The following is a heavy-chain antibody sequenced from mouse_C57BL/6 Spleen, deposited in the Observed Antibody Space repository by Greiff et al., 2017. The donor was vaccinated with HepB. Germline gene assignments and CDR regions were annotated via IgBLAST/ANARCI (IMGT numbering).Heavy chain of an antibody. D-gene: IGHD2-3*01. CDR3: ARSEGYYPCYFDY. Sequence: VQLQQSGAELVKPGASVKISCKASGYAFSSYWMNWVKQRPGKGLEWIGQIYPGDGDTNYNGKFKGKATLTADKSSSPAYMQLSSLTSEDSAVYFCARSEGYYPCYFDYWGQGTTLTVAS. CDR2: IYPGDGDT. V-gene: IGHV1-80*01. J-gene: IGHJ2*01. CDR1: GYAFSSYW.